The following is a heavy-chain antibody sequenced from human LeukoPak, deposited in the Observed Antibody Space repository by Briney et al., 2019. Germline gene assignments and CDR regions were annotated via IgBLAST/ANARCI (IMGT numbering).Heavy chain of an antibody. CDR3: ARQPKNSAYYYDSSGYGPSYYFDY. Sequence: SETLSLTCTVSGGSISSSSYYWGWIRQPPGKGLEWIVSIYYSGNTYYNPSLESRVTIAVDTSKNQFSLKLSSVTAADTAVYYCARQPKNSAYYYDSSGYGPSYYFDYWGQGTLVTVSS. D-gene: IGHD3-22*01. CDR1: GGSISSSSYY. CDR2: IYYSGNT. J-gene: IGHJ4*02. V-gene: IGHV4-39*01.